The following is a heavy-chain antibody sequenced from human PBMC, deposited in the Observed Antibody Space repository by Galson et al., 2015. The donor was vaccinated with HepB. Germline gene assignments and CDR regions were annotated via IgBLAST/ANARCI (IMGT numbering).Heavy chain of an antibody. CDR3: ARGWWDSSSWGREVTDFFDY. Sequence: TLSLTCTVSGGSISSGSYYWSWIRQPAGKGLEWIGRIYTSGSTNCNPSLKSRVTISVDTSKNQFSLKLSSVTTADTAVYYCARGWWDSSSWGREVTDFFDYWGQGTLVTVSS. V-gene: IGHV4-61*02. CDR1: GGSISSGSYY. D-gene: IGHD6-13*01. J-gene: IGHJ4*02. CDR2: IYTSGST.